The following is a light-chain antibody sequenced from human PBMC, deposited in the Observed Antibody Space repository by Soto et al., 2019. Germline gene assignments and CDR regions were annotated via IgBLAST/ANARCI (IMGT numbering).Light chain of an antibody. CDR1: SSNIGSNT. V-gene: IGLV1-44*01. CDR3: AARDDSLNGQV. CDR2: SNN. Sequence: QPVLTQPPSASGTPGQRVTISCSGSSSNIGSNTVNWYQQVPGTAPKLLIYSNNQRPSAVPDRFSGSKSGTSASLAISGLQSEDEADYYCAARDDSLNGQVFGTGTKVTVL. J-gene: IGLJ1*01.